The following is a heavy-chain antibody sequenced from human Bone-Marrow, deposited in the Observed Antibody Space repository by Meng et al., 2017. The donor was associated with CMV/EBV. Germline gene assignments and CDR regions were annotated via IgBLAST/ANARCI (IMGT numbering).Heavy chain of an antibody. CDR2: IYHSGST. CDR1: GGSISSSNW. Sequence: SETLSLTCAVSGGSISSSNWWSWVRQPPGKGLEWIGEIYHSGSTNYNPSLKSRVTISVDKSKNQFSLKLSSVTAADTAVYYCARDGYDFWSGYYGDRGMAVWGPGNTVTVSS. J-gene: IGHJ6*02. D-gene: IGHD3-3*01. CDR3: ARDGYDFWSGYYGDRGMAV. V-gene: IGHV4-4*02.